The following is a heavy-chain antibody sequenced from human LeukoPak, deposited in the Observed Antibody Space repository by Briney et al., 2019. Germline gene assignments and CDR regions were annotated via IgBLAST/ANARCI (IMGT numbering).Heavy chain of an antibody. J-gene: IGHJ4*02. Sequence: GGSLRLSCAASGFTFSNYGMHWVRQAPGKGLEWVVVISHDGSNNNYADSVKGRFTISRDNAKNSLYLQMNSLRAEDTAVYYCARGQGMKWLLFDYWGQGTLVTVSS. D-gene: IGHD3-22*01. CDR3: ARGQGMKWLLFDY. V-gene: IGHV3-30*03. CDR1: GFTFSNYG. CDR2: ISHDGSNN.